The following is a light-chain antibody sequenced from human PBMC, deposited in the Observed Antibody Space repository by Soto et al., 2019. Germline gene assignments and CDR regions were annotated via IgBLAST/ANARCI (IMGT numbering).Light chain of an antibody. CDR1: PGHTTYS. Sequence: QLVLTQSSSASASLGSSVKLTCTLSPGHTTYSIAWHQQQPGKAPRYLMKLESGGNYTKRSAIPDRLSGSSSGADRYLTISNLQSEDEADYYCETWYSDIEVFGGGTKLTVL. V-gene: IGLV4-60*03. CDR3: ETWYSDIEV. CDR2: LESGGNY. J-gene: IGLJ3*02.